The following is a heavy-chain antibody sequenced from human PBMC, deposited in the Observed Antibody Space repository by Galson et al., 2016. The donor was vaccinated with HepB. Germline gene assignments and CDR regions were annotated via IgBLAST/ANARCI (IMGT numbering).Heavy chain of an antibody. V-gene: IGHV3-11*01. Sequence: SLRLSCAASGFTFSDYYMSWIRQAPGKGLEWVSYIGTSGSTIYYIDSVKGRFTISRDNAKNSLYLQMNSLRAEDTAVYYGARVVYNYYGMDVWGQGTTVTVSS. J-gene: IGHJ6*02. CDR2: IGTSGSTI. CDR1: GFTFSDYY. CDR3: ARVVYNYYGMDV.